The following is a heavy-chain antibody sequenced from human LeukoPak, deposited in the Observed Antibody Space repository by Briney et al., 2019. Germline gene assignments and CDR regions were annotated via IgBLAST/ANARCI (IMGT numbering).Heavy chain of an antibody. J-gene: IGHJ6*03. CDR2: IIPIFGTA. V-gene: IGHV1-69*13. CDR1: GGTFSSYA. D-gene: IGHD4-17*01. CDR3: ARESDYGYYYYMDV. Sequence: SVKVSCKASGGTFSSYAISWVRQAPGQGLEWMGGIIPIFGTANYAQRFQGRVTITADESTSTAYMELSSLASEATAVYYCARESDYGYYYYMDVWGKGTTVTISS.